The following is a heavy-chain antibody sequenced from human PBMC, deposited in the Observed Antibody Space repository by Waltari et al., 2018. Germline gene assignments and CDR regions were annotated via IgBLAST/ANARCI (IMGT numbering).Heavy chain of an antibody. V-gene: IGHV3-7*04. D-gene: IGHD3-10*02. CDR1: GFTFSSYF. J-gene: IGHJ6*03. CDR3: ARYVRPIYYMDV. CDR2: KKQDGSEK. Sequence: EVQLVESGGGLVQPGGSLRLSCVASGFTFSSYFMSWLRQAPGKGREWVANKKQDGSEKYYVDSVKGRFTISRDNAENSLSLQMNSLRAEDTAVYYCARYVRPIYYMDVWGKGTTVTVSS.